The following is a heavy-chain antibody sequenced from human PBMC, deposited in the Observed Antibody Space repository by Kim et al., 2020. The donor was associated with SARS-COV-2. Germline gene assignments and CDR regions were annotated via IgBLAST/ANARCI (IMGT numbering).Heavy chain of an antibody. CDR3: AAEELAVAGTPYGMDV. V-gene: IGHV1-58*01. CDR2: IVVGSGNT. Sequence: SVKVSCKASGFTFTSSAVQWVRQARGQRLEWIGWIVVGSGNTNYAQKFQERVTITRDMSTSTAYMELSILRSEDTAVYYCAAEELAVAGTPYGMDVWGQGTTVTVSS. CDR1: GFTFTSSA. J-gene: IGHJ6*02. D-gene: IGHD6-19*01.